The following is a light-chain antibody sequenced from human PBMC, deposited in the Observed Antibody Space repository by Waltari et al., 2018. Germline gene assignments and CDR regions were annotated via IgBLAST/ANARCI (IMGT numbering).Light chain of an antibody. J-gene: IGKJ4*01. Sequence: EIVMTQSPAPLSVSPGERATLSCRASQRVSSNLAWSQQKPGQAPRLLIYGASTRATGIPARCSGSGSGTEFTLTISSLQSEDFAVYYCQQYNNWPPLTFGGGTKVEIK. CDR2: GAS. CDR3: QQYNNWPPLT. CDR1: QRVSSN. V-gene: IGKV3-15*01.